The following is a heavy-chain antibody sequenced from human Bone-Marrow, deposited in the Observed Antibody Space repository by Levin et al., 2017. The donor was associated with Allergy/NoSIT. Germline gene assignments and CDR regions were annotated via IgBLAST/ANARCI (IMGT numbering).Heavy chain of an antibody. CDR2: ISWDSGSL. V-gene: IGHV3-9*01. D-gene: IGHD3-10*01. J-gene: IGHJ6*02. CDR1: GFTFDNFA. Sequence: PGGSLRLSCVASGFTFDNFAMHWVRQVPGKGLEWVSGISWDSGSLGYADSVKGRFTISRDNAKNSPHLQLTSPRSEDTAVLFCAKDITSSNYYGLDVWGQGTAVTVSS. CDR3: AKDITSSNYYGLDV.